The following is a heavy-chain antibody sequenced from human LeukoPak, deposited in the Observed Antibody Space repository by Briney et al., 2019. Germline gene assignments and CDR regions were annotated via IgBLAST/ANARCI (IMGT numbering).Heavy chain of an antibody. D-gene: IGHD3-10*01. CDR2: INGSGGST. Sequence: GGSLRLPCAASGFTFSGSVMSWVRQAPGKGLEWVSTINGSGGSTYYADSVKGRFTISRDNSKSTLYIQMNSLRAEDTAVYYCARAKPKNMVRGLIMRRESRYYFDYWGQGTLVTVSS. CDR1: GFTFSGSV. V-gene: IGHV3-23*01. CDR3: ARAKPKNMVRGLIMRRESRYYFDY. J-gene: IGHJ4*02.